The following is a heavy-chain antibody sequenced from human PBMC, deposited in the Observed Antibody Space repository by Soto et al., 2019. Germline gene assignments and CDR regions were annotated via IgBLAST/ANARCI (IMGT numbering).Heavy chain of an antibody. CDR1: GGTFSTSA. J-gene: IGHJ6*02. V-gene: IGHV1-69*12. CDR2: IMPVFPTP. D-gene: IGHD1-1*01. Sequence: QVQLVQSGAEVKKPGSSVKVSCKASGGTFSTSAISWVRQAPGQGLEWVGGIMPVFPTPDYAQNFQGRVTITADESTTTGDLELTSLRADDTAVYYCARDKDRLQLGGNYYYILDVWGQGTAITVSS. CDR3: ARDKDRLQLGGNYYYILDV.